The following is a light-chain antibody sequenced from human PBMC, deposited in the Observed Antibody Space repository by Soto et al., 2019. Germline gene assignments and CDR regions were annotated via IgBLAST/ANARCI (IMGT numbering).Light chain of an antibody. J-gene: IGKJ4*01. CDR2: DAY. Sequence: DIVLTQYAVTLSLTSGEGATLSFRASQSFRGLLAWYQQKPGQAPRLLIYDAYNRATGIPPRFSGSGSGTDFTLTISSLEPEDFTVYYCQQYNNWPLTFGGGAKVDI. CDR1: QSFRGL. V-gene: IGKV3-11*01. CDR3: QQYNNWPLT.